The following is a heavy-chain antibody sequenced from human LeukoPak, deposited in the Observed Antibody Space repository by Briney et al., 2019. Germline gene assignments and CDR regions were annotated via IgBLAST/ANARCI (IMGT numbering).Heavy chain of an antibody. Sequence: PSETLSLTCTVSGGSISSYYWSWIRQPPGKGLEWIGYIYYSGSTNYIPSLKSRVTISVDTSKNQFSLKLSSVTAADTAVYYCARSSRVLWFGELSWGQGTLVTVSS. D-gene: IGHD3-10*01. CDR3: ARSSRVLWFGELS. V-gene: IGHV4-59*01. J-gene: IGHJ4*02. CDR2: IYYSGST. CDR1: GGSISSYY.